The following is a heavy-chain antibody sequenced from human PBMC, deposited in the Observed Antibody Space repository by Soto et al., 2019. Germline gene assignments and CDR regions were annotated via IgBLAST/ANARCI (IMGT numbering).Heavy chain of an antibody. J-gene: IGHJ4*02. CDR2: IYYSGST. D-gene: IGHD3-3*01. CDR3: ARNPTAISISDH. V-gene: IGHV4-39*01. Sequence: PSETLSLTCTVSGGSISSSSYYWGWIRQPPGKGLEWIGSIYYSGSTYYNPSLKSRVTISVDTSKNQFSLKLSSVTAADTAVYYCARNPTAISISDHWGQGTLVTVSS. CDR1: GGSISSSSYY.